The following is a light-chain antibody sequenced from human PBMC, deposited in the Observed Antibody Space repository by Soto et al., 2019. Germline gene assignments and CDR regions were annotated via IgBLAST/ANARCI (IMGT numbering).Light chain of an antibody. CDR2: GAS. Sequence: SPGERAPLSCRGSQGVSNTYLAWYQQKPDQAPRLLIYGASTRATGIPARFSGSGSGTEFTLTISSLQSEDFAVYYCEQYNNWPITFGQGTRLEIK. CDR1: QGVSNTY. J-gene: IGKJ5*01. CDR3: EQYNNWPIT. V-gene: IGKV3-15*01.